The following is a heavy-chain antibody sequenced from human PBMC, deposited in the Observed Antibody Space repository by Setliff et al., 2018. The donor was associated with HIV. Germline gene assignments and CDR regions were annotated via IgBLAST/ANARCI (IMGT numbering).Heavy chain of an antibody. Sequence: PSETLSLTCTVSGGSISSGSYYWRWIRQPAGKGLEWIGRIYTSGSTNYNPSLKSRVTISVDTSKNQFSLKLRSVTAADTAVYYCARETYYYDNPQYYYYYMDVWGKGTTVTVSS. J-gene: IGHJ6*03. D-gene: IGHD3-22*01. V-gene: IGHV4-61*02. CDR2: IYTSGST. CDR1: GGSISSGSYY. CDR3: ARETYYYDNPQYYYYYMDV.